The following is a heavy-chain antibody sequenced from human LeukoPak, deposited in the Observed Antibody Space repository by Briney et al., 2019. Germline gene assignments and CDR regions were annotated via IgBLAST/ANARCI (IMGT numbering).Heavy chain of an antibody. Sequence: SETLSLTCAVYGGSFSGYYWSWIRQPPGKGLEWIGEINHSGSTNYNPPLKSRVTISVDTSKNQFSLKLSSVTAADTAVYYCARFPSGDSSGYYWGQGTLVTVSS. J-gene: IGHJ4*02. CDR1: GGSFSGYY. D-gene: IGHD3-22*01. CDR2: INHSGST. CDR3: ARFPSGDSSGYY. V-gene: IGHV4-34*01.